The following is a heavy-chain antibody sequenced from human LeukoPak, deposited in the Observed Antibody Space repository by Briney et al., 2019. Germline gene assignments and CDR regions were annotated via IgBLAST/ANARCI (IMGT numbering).Heavy chain of an antibody. CDR3: ARGGGLRYFDWLFRPFDY. Sequence: SETLSLTCAVYGGSFSGYYWSWIRQPPGKGLEWIGEINHGGSTNYNPSLKSRVTISVDTSKNQFSLKLSSVTAADTAVYYCARGGGLRYFDWLFRPFDYWGQGTLVTVSS. D-gene: IGHD3-9*01. V-gene: IGHV4-34*01. J-gene: IGHJ4*02. CDR1: GGSFSGYY. CDR2: INHGGST.